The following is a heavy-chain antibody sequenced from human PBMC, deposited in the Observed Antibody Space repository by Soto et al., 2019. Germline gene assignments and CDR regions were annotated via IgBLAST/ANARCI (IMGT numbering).Heavy chain of an antibody. Sequence: QPVGSLRLSCAASGFKSVDYAMGWVRQAPGKGLEWVAAISGTGARTFYDDSVKGRFTISRDNSRSTLYLQMNSLRAEDTAVYYCARDWFSAAYYYDSSGYYFGYWGQGTLVTVSS. CDR2: ISGTGART. CDR1: GFKSVDYA. V-gene: IGHV3-23*01. D-gene: IGHD3-22*01. J-gene: IGHJ4*02. CDR3: ARDWFSAAYYYDSSGYYFGY.